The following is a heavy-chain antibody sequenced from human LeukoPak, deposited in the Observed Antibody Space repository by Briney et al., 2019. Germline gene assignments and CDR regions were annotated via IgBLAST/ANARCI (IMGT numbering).Heavy chain of an antibody. V-gene: IGHV4-59*01. D-gene: IGHD3-22*01. CDR2: IYYSGST. Sequence: PSETPSLTCTVSSGSISSYYWNWIRQPPGKGLEWIGYIYYSGSTSYNPSLKSRVTISVDTSENQFSLNLSSVTAADTAVYYCARALGSSGSPGYWGQGTLVTVSS. CDR1: SGSISSYY. CDR3: ARALGSSGSPGY. J-gene: IGHJ4*02.